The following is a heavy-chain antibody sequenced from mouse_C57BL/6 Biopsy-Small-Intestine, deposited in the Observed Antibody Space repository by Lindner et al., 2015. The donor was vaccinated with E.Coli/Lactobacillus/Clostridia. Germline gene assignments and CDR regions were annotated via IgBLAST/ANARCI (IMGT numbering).Heavy chain of an antibody. J-gene: IGHJ4*01. D-gene: IGHD3-3*01. V-gene: IGHV1-14*01. CDR2: INPFNDGT. CDR1: GYTFTSYV. Sequence: VQLQESGPEVVKPGASVKMSCKASGYTFTSYVIHWVKQKPGQGLEWIGYINPFNDGTKYNEKVKGKATLTSDISSSTAYMELSRLTSEDSAVYYCARGTRGNYAMDYWGQGTSVIVSS. CDR3: ARGTRGNYAMDY.